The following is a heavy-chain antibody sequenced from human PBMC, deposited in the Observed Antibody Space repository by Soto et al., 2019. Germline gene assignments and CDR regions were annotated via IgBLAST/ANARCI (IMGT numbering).Heavy chain of an antibody. CDR2: ISGSGGST. Sequence: HPGGSLRLSCAASGFTFSSYAMSWVRQAPGKGLEWVSAISGSGGSTYYADSVKGRFTISRDNSKNTLYLQMNSLRAEDTAVYYCAKGRYDFWSGYLNFYYYMDVWGKGTTVTVS. CDR3: AKGRYDFWSGYLNFYYYMDV. D-gene: IGHD3-3*01. CDR1: GFTFSSYA. J-gene: IGHJ6*03. V-gene: IGHV3-23*01.